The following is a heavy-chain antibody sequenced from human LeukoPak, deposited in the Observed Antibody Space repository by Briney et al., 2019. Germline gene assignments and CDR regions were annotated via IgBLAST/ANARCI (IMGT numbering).Heavy chain of an antibody. CDR2: INSDGSST. J-gene: IGHJ4*02. V-gene: IGHV3-74*01. CDR3: ARRGWLQQFDY. Sequence: GGSLRLSCAASGFTFSSYWMHWVRQAPGKGLVWVSRINSDGSSTSYADSVKGRFTITRDNAKNTLYLQMNSLRAEDTAVYYCARRGWLQQFDYWGQGTLVTVSS. CDR1: GFTFSSYW. D-gene: IGHD5-24*01.